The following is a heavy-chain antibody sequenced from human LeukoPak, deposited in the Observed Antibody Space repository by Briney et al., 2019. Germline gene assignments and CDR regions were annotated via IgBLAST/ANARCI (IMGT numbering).Heavy chain of an antibody. D-gene: IGHD3-3*01. Sequence: PGGSLRLSCAASGFTVSSNYMSWVRQAPGKGLEWVSAISGSGGSTYYADSVRGRFTISRDNSKNTLYLQMNSLRAEDTAVYYCAERRDFWSGYDYWGQGTLVTVSS. CDR2: ISGSGGST. CDR3: AERRDFWSGYDY. J-gene: IGHJ4*02. V-gene: IGHV3-23*01. CDR1: GFTVSSNY.